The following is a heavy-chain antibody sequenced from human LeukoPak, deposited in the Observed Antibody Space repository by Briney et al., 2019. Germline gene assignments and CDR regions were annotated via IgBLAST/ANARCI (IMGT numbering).Heavy chain of an antibody. CDR2: IYYSGST. CDR1: GGSISSYY. Sequence: SETLSLTCTVSGGSISSYYWSWIRQPPGKGLEWIGYIYYSGSTNYNPSLKSRVTISVDTSKNQFSLKLSSVTAADTAVYYCARHQRAVALDYWGQGTLVTVSS. CDR3: ARHQRAVALDY. V-gene: IGHV4-59*08. J-gene: IGHJ4*02. D-gene: IGHD6-19*01.